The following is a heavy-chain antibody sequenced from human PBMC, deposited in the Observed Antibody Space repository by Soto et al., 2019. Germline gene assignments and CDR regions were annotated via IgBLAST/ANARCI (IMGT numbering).Heavy chain of an antibody. CDR3: ARDNGSSSSGYYFDY. J-gene: IGHJ4*02. D-gene: IGHD6-6*01. CDR1: GGSISSHY. V-gene: IGHV4-59*11. Sequence: SETLSLTCTVSGGSISSHYWSWIRQPPGQGLEWIGYVYYSGSTNYNPSLKSRVTISVDTSKSQFSLRLSSVTAADTAVYFCARDNGSSSSGYYFDYWGQGTLVTVSS. CDR2: VYYSGST.